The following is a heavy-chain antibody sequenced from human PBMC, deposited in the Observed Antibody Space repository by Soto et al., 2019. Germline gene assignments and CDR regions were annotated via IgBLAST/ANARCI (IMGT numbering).Heavy chain of an antibody. J-gene: IGHJ6*03. Sequence: ASVKVSCKASGGTFSSYAISWVRQAPGQGLEWMGWMIPNSGTTDYAQKFQGRVTMTRNTSISTAYMELSSLRSEDTAVYYCAGRPYYGSGSLHMEVWGKGTTVTVSS. D-gene: IGHD3-10*01. CDR2: MIPNSGTT. V-gene: IGHV1-8*02. CDR3: AGRPYYGSGSLHMEV. CDR1: GGTFSSYA.